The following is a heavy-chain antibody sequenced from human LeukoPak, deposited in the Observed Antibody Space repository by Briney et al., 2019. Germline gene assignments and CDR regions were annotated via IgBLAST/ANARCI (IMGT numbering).Heavy chain of an antibody. V-gene: IGHV3-9*01. CDR2: ISWNSGSI. CDR1: GFTFDDYA. J-gene: IGHJ5*02. CDR3: AKGRDKYQLLSKNWFDP. D-gene: IGHD2-2*01. Sequence: PGRSLRLSCAASGFTFDDYAMHWARQAPGKGLEWVSGISWNSGSICYADSVKGRFTISRDNAKNSLYLQMNSLRAEDTALYYCAKGRDKYQLLSKNWFDPWGQGTLVTVSS.